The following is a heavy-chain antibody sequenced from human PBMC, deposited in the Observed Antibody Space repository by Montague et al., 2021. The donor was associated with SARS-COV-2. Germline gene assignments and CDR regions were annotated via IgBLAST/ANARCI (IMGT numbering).Heavy chain of an antibody. CDR1: GGSFSRYY. CDR3: ARLGDGIVPSPILGLGPYYSFYYMDV. D-gene: IGHD2-2*02. CDR2: ISQSGNT. J-gene: IGHJ6*03. Sequence: SETLSLTYAVSGGSFSRYYWGWIRQPPGKGLEWIGEISQSGNTKYNPSLQSRVSISLDTSRNQFSLKVSSVTAADTAIYYCARLGDGIVPSPILGLGPYYSFYYMDVWGKGTTVTVSS. V-gene: IGHV4-34*01.